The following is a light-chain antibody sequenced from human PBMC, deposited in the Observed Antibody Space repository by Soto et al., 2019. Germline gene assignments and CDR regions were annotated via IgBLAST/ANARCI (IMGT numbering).Light chain of an antibody. CDR3: QQHGSSLT. V-gene: IGKV3-20*01. Sequence: EIVLTQSPGTLSLSPGERATLSCRASQSVSSSFLAWYQQKPGQAPRLLIYGASNRATGIPDKFSGSGSGTDFTLTISRLEPEDFAVYYCQQHGSSLTFGQGTKLEIK. CDR1: QSVSSSF. CDR2: GAS. J-gene: IGKJ2*01.